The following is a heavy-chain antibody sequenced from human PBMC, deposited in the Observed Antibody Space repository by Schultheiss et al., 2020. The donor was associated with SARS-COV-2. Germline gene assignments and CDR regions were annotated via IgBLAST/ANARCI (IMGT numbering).Heavy chain of an antibody. CDR3: ARDGGETNFDY. J-gene: IGHJ4*02. CDR2: INHSGST. V-gene: IGHV4-34*01. CDR1: GFTFSSYA. Sequence: GSLRLSCAASGFTFSSYAMSWIRQPPGKGLEWIGEINHSGSTNYNPSLKSRVTISVDTSKNQFSLKLSSVTAADTAVYYCARDGGETNFDYWGQGTLVTVSS. D-gene: IGHD1/OR15-1a*01.